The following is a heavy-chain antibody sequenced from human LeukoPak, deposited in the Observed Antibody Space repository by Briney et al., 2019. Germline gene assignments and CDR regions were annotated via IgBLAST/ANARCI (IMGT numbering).Heavy chain of an antibody. D-gene: IGHD2-2*01. CDR1: GGSISSSGYY. CDR2: IYYSGST. J-gene: IGHJ4*02. V-gene: IGHV4-39*07. Sequence: SETLSLTCTVSGGSISSSGYYWGWIRQPPGKGLEWIGSIYYSGSTYYNPSLKSRVTMSVDTSKNQFSLKLSSVTAADTAVYYCARVFRIRRVVPAAVDYWGQGTLVTVSS. CDR3: ARVFRIRRVVPAAVDY.